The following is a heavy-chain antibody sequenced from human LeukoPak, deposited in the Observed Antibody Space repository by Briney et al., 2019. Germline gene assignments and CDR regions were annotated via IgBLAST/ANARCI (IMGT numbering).Heavy chain of an antibody. CDR2: INHRGST. CDR1: GGSFSGYY. J-gene: IGHJ4*02. CDR3: ARDVRSRWLVPRGFDY. D-gene: IGHD6-19*01. Sequence: SETLSLTCAVYGGSFSGYYWSWIRQPPGKGLEWIGEINHRGSTNYNPSLKSRVTISVDTSKNQFSLKLSSVTAADTAVYYCARDVRSRWLVPRGFDYWGQGTLVTVSS. V-gene: IGHV4-34*01.